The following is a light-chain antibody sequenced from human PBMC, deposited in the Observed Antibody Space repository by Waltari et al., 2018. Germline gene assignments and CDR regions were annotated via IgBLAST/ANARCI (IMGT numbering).Light chain of an antibody. CDR3: LQHSTYPRT. CDR2: GAF. V-gene: IGKV1-17*01. Sequence: DIQMTQSPSSLSASVGDRVTITCRASQDIRNDLVWYQQKSGKAPQRLIYGAFNLQTGVPSRFSGSGSGTEFSLTISSLQPEDFATYYCLQHSTYPRTFGQGTKVEIK. J-gene: IGKJ1*01. CDR1: QDIRND.